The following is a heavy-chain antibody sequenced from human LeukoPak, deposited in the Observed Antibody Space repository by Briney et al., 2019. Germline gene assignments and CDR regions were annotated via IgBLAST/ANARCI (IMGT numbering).Heavy chain of an antibody. Sequence: EASVKVSCKASGYTFTGYYMHWVRQAPGQGLEWMGWINPNSGGTNYAQKFQGRVTMTRDTSISTAYMELSRLRSDDTAVYYCARDEGGSSWYEFNDWFDPWGQGTLVTVSS. CDR2: INPNSGGT. D-gene: IGHD6-13*01. J-gene: IGHJ5*02. CDR1: GYTFTGYY. V-gene: IGHV1-2*02. CDR3: ARDEGGSSWYEFNDWFDP.